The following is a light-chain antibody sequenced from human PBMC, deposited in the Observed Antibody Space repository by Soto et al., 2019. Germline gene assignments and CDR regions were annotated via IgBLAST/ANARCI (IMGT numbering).Light chain of an antibody. CDR1: QRINIY. Sequence: DIQMTQSPSSLSTSIGDRVTITCRASQRINIYLNWYRQKPGKAPELLIYSASNLQSGVPSRFSGGGFGTEFTLTISSLQPDDFATYYCQQYNSYSTFGQGTKVDIK. J-gene: IGKJ1*01. CDR3: QQYNSYST. CDR2: SAS. V-gene: IGKV1-39*01.